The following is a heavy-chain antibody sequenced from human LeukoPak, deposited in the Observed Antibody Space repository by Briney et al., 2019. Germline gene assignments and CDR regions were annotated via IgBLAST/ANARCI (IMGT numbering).Heavy chain of an antibody. CDR3: TTTPGITVFGVVEDY. CDR1: GFTVKKAA. J-gene: IGHJ4*02. V-gene: IGHV3-15*04. CDR2: IESQADGGTA. D-gene: IGHD3-3*01. Sequence: GSLRLSCAATGFTVKKAALSRVRQPPGKGLEWIGRIESQADGGTADYVAPVRGRFTISTDGSTNTLFLQMNSLQTEDTAVYYCTTTPGITVFGVVEDYWGQGTLVTVSS.